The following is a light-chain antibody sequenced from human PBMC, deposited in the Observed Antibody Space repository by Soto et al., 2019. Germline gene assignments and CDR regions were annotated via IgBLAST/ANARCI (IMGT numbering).Light chain of an antibody. J-gene: IGKJ5*01. Sequence: EIAVTQSPAPLSVSPGERATLSCTASPSVRNKVAWYQQKPGQTPRVIIYDTSTRAADIPARFSGSGYGTYFTLTISSLQSEDFAVYYCQQYNIWRSITFGPGTRLEIK. CDR1: PSVRNK. CDR2: DTS. V-gene: IGKV3-15*01. CDR3: QQYNIWRSIT.